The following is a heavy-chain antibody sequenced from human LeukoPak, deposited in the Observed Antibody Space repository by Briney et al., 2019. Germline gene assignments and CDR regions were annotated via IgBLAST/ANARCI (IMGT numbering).Heavy chain of an antibody. CDR1: GYTFRSNG. Sequence: ASVKVSCKASGYTFRSNGFSWVRQAPGQGLEWMGWISPYNGNTNYAQRFQGRVTMTTDTSTSTAYWELRSLRFDDTAVYYWARDGGYFDYWGRGTLVTVSS. V-gene: IGHV1-18*01. J-gene: IGHJ4*02. CDR2: ISPYNGNT. CDR3: ARDGGYFDY.